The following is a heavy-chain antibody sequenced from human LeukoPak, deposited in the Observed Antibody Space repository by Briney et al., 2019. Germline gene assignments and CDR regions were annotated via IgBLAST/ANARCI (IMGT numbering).Heavy chain of an antibody. CDR2: FDPEDGET. CDR3: ATDLNWNDVSVPY. CDR1: GYTFTSYD. V-gene: IGHV1-24*01. J-gene: IGHJ4*02. Sequence: ASVKVSCKASGYTFTSYDINWVRQAPGKGLEWMGGFDPEDGETIYAQKFQGRVTMTEDTSTDTAYMELSSLRSEDTAVYYCATDLNWNDVSVPYWGQGTLVTVSS. D-gene: IGHD1-20*01.